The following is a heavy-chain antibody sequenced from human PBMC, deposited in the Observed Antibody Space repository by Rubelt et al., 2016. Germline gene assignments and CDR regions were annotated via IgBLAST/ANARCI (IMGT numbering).Heavy chain of an antibody. CDR3: VRWGGYDFWSGYSPFNWFDP. CDR1: GGSFTTYY. CDR2: IYSSGST. V-gene: IGHV4-59*08. J-gene: IGHJ5*02. Sequence: QVQLQESGPGLVKPSETLSLTCTVSGGSFTTYYWSWIRQPPGKGLEWIGFIYSSGSTNYNPSLKSRVSISVDTSKNQFSLKRRSVTAADTAVYYCVRWGGYDFWSGYSPFNWFDPWGQGTLVTVSS. D-gene: IGHD3-3*01.